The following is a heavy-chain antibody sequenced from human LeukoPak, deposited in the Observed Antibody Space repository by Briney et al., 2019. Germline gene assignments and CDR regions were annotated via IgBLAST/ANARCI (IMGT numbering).Heavy chain of an antibody. CDR3: ARDPVVVVTAPFYFDY. CDR2: ISSSSSTI. V-gene: IGHV3-48*01. Sequence: GGSLRLSCAASGFTFSSYSMNWVRPAPGKGLEWVSYISSSSSTIYYADSVKGRFTISRDNAKNSLYLQMNSLRAEDTAVYYCARDPVVVVTAPFYFDYWGQGTLVTVSS. J-gene: IGHJ4*02. CDR1: GFTFSSYS. D-gene: IGHD2-21*02.